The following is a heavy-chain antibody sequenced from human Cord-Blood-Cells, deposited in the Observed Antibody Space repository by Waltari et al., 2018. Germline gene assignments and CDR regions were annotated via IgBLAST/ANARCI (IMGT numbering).Heavy chain of an antibody. D-gene: IGHD2-2*01. Sequence: GESGGGLVKPGGSLRLSCAASGFTFSNAWMSWVRQAPGKGLEWVGRIKSKTDGGTTDYAAPVKGRFTISRDDSKNTLYLQMNSLKTEDTAVYYCTTDPHTLLGGIVVVPAALVDAFDIWGQGTMVTVSS. J-gene: IGHJ3*02. CDR1: GFTFSNAW. CDR2: IKSKTDGGTT. CDR3: TTDPHTLLGGIVVVPAALVDAFDI. V-gene: IGHV3-15*01.